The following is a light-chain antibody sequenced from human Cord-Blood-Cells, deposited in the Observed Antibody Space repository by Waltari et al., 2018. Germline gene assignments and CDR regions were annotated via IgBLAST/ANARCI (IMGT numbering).Light chain of an antibody. CDR3: SSYTSSSTYV. CDR2: DVS. V-gene: IGLV2-14*01. CDR1: SRDVGGYNS. Sequence: QSALTQPASVSGSPGQSITLSCPGTSRDVGGYNSVSWYQQHPGKAPKLMIYDVSKRPSGVSNRFSGSKSGNTASLTISGLQAEDEADYYCSSYTSSSTYVFGTGTKVTVL. J-gene: IGLJ1*01.